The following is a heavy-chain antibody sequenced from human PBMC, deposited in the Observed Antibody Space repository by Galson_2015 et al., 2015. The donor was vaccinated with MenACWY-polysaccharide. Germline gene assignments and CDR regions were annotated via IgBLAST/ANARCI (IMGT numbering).Heavy chain of an antibody. D-gene: IGHD3-3*01. Sequence: SLRLSCAASGFTFSSYGMHWVRQAPGKGLEWVAVISYDGSNKYYADSAKGRFTISRDNSKNTLYLQMNSLRAEDTAVYYCANGVAGGAFDYWGQGTLVTVSS. CDR2: ISYDGSNK. CDR3: ANGVAGGAFDY. J-gene: IGHJ4*02. V-gene: IGHV3-30*18. CDR1: GFTFSSYG.